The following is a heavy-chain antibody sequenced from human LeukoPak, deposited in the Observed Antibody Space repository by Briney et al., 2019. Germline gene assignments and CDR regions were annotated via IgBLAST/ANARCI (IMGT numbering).Heavy chain of an antibody. V-gene: IGHV3-74*01. J-gene: IGHJ4*02. D-gene: IGHD6-19*01. CDR1: GFTFSSYW. CDR3: AMTRWLVEQIDY. Sequence: GGSLRLSCAASGFTFSSYWMHWVRQAPGKGLVWVSRINSDGSSTNYADSVKGRFTISRDNAKNTLYLQMNSLRADDTAVYYCAMTRWLVEQIDYWGQGTLVTVSS. CDR2: INSDGSST.